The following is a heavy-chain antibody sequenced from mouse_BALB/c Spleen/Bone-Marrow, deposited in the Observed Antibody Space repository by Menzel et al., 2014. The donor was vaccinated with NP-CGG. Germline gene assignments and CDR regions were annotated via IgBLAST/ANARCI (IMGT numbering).Heavy chain of an antibody. CDR3: ARAGDYRYDAMDY. CDR1: GYAFSSSW. J-gene: IGHJ4*01. V-gene: IGHV1-82*01. D-gene: IGHD2-14*01. CDR2: IYPGDGDT. Sequence: QVQLQQSGPELVKPGASVKISCKASGYAFSSSWMNWVKQRPGQGLEWIGRIYPGDGDTNYNGKFKGKATLTADKSSSTAYMQLSSLTSVDSAVYFCARAGDYRYDAMDYWSQGTSVTVSS.